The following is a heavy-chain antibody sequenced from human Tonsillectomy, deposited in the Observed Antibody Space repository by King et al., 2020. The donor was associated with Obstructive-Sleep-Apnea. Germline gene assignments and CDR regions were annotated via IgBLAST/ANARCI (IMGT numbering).Heavy chain of an antibody. CDR1: GGSITSSDW. V-gene: IGHV4-4*02. D-gene: IGHD3-22*01. J-gene: IGHJ1*01. CDR3: TWTMSYFQR. Sequence: VQLQESGPGLVQPSGTLSLTCAVCGGSITSSDWWRWVRQPPGKGLEWIGEIDHSGSTNFNPCLKDRVTISVDKSKNQFSLKLSFGTAADTAVYYCTWTMSYFQRWGQGTLVTVSS. CDR2: IDHSGST.